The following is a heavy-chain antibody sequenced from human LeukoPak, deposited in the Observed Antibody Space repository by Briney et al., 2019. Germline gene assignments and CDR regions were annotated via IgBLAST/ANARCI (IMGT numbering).Heavy chain of an antibody. V-gene: IGHV4-38-2*01. D-gene: IGHD3-3*01. CDR3: ARKHDSYYYYYVDV. CDR2: LYHSDSI. J-gene: IGHJ6*03. Sequence: KPSETLSLTCDVSGYSITNGYYWVWLRQPPGKGLEWIGSLYHSDSIYYNPSLKSRVTMSVEPSKHQFSRRLSFVPAEDTAVYYCARKHDSYYYYYVDVWGKGTTVTVSS. CDR1: GYSITNGYY.